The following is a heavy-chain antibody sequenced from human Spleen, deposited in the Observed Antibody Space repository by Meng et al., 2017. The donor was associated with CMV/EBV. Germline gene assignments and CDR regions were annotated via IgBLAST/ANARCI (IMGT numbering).Heavy chain of an antibody. CDR3: ARGGRIFGVVIDQNNWFDP. J-gene: IGHJ5*02. Sequence: SFSGYYWSWFRQPPGKGLEWIGEINHSGSTNYNPSLKSRVTISVDTSKNQFSLKLSSETAADTAVYYCARGGRIFGVVIDQNNWFDPWGQGTLVTVSS. CDR2: INHSGST. V-gene: IGHV4-34*01. D-gene: IGHD3-3*01. CDR1: SFSGYY.